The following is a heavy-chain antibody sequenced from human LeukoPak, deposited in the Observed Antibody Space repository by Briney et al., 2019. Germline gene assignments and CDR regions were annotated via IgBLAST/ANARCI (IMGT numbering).Heavy chain of an antibody. J-gene: IGHJ4*02. CDR1: GYTFTGYY. D-gene: IGHD2-2*01. Sequence: GASVKVSCKASGYTFTGYYMHWVRQAPGQGLEWMGWINPNSGGTNYAQKFQGRVTMTRDTSISTAYMELSRLRSDDTAVYYCARVQEILYQLLDYWGQGTLVTVSS. CDR2: INPNSGGT. V-gene: IGHV1-2*02. CDR3: ARVQEILYQLLDY.